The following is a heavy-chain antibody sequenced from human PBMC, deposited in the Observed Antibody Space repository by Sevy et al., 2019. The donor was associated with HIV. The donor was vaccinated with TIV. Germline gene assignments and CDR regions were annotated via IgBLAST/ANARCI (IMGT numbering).Heavy chain of an antibody. CDR1: GFTFSSYA. CDR2: ISGSGGST. D-gene: IGHD6-19*01. V-gene: IGHV3-23*01. CDR3: AKHPSPGYSSGWSYWFYP. J-gene: IGHJ5*02. Sequence: GGSLRLSCAASGFTFSSYAMSWVRQAQGKGLEWVSAISGSGGSTYYADSVKGRFTISRDNSKNTPYLQMNSLRAEDTAVYYCAKHPSPGYSSGWSYWFYPWGQGTLVTVSS.